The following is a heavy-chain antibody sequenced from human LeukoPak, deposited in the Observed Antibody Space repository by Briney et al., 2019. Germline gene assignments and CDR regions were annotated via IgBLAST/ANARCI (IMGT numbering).Heavy chain of an antibody. V-gene: IGHV4-34*01. D-gene: IGHD3-3*01. CDR3: ARARGVDFWSGYYPRWFDY. Sequence: SETLSLTCAVYGGSFSGYYWSWLRQPPGKGLEWIGEINHSGSTNYNPSLKSRVTISVDTSKNQFSLKLSSVTAADTAVYYCARARGVDFWSGYYPRWFDYWGQGTLVTVSS. J-gene: IGHJ4*02. CDR2: INHSGST. CDR1: GGSFSGYY.